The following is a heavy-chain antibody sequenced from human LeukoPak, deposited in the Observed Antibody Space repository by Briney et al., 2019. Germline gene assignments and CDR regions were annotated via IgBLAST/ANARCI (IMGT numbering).Heavy chain of an antibody. D-gene: IGHD3-22*01. CDR1: GGSISSGDYY. Sequence: SQTLSLTCTVSGGSISSGDYYWSWIRQPPGKGLEWIGYIHYSGSTYYNPSLKSRVTISVDTSKNQLSLKLTSMTAADTAVYYCARPYYYDSRIDPWGQGTLVTVSS. J-gene: IGHJ5*02. CDR2: IHYSGST. CDR3: ARPYYYDSRIDP. V-gene: IGHV4-30-4*01.